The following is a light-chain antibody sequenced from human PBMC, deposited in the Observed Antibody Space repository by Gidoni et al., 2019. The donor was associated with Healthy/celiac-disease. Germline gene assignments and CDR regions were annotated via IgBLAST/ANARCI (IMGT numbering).Light chain of an antibody. J-gene: IGKJ4*01. CDR2: AAS. CDR1: QSISSY. Sequence: QMTQSPSSLSASVGDRVTITCRASQSISSYLNWYQQKPGKAPKLLIYAASSLQSGGPSRFSGSGSGTDFTLTISSLQPEDFATYYCQQSYSTPVLTFGGGTKVEIK. V-gene: IGKV1-39*01. CDR3: QQSYSTPVLT.